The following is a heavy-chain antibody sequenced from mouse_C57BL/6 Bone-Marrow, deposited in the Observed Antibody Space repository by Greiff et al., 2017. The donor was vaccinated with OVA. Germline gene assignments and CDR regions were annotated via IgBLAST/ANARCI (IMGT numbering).Heavy chain of an antibody. V-gene: IGHV2-3*01. CDR3: AKTNSCYYYGSSFYFDY. D-gene: IGHD1-1*01. CDR2: IWGDGST. Sequence: VKLVESGPGLVAPSQSLSITCTVSGFSLTSYGVSWVRQPPGKGLEWLGVIWGDGSTNYHSALLSRLSISKDNSKSQVFLKLNSLQTDDTATYYCAKTNSCYYYGSSFYFDYWGQGTTLTVSS. CDR1: GFSLTSYG. J-gene: IGHJ2*01.